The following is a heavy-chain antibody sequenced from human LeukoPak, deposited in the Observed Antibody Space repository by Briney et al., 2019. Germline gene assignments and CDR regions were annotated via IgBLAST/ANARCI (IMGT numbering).Heavy chain of an antibody. J-gene: IGHJ4*02. D-gene: IGHD4-11*01. CDR3: GRKGTVTTPFDY. CDR2: TYYRSKWFS. CDR1: GDSVSSDSAA. Sequence: SQTLSLTCAISGDSVSSDSAAWNWISQSPSRGLEWLGRTYYRSKWFSDYALSVKSRITINADTSKNQFSLQLNSGTREDTAVYYCGRKGTVTTPFDYWGQGILVTVSS. V-gene: IGHV6-1*01.